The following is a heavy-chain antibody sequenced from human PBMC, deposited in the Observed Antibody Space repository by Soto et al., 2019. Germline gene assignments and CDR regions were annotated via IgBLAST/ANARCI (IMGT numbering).Heavy chain of an antibody. CDR3: ARDPRKDEEIDY. V-gene: IGHV3-33*01. CDR1: GFTFSNFG. Sequence: QVQVVESGGGVVQPGTSLRLSCAASGFTFSNFGMHWVRQAPGKGLEWVAVIWHDGKNKYYADSVEGRFTISRDNSKNTLNLRMNSLRAEDTAVYYCARDPRKDEEIDYWGQGTLVIVSS. CDR2: IWHDGKNK. J-gene: IGHJ4*02.